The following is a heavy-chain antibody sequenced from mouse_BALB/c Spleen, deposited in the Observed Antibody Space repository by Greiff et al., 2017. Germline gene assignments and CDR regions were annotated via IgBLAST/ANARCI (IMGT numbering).Heavy chain of an antibody. CDR2: IYPGNVNT. CDR3: ARSGNPYAMDY. CDR1: GYTFTSYY. D-gene: IGHD2-1*01. Sequence: VQLQESGPELVKPGASVRISCKASGYTFTSYYIHWVKQRPGQGLEWIGWIYPGNVNTKYNEKFKGKATLTADKSSSTAYMQLSSLTSEDSAVYFCARSGNPYAMDYWGQGTSVTVSS. V-gene: IGHV1S56*01. J-gene: IGHJ4*01.